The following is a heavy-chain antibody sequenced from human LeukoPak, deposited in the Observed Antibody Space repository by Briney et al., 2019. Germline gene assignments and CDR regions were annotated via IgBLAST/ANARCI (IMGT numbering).Heavy chain of an antibody. CDR3: ARDSARPVGATGPAFDY. V-gene: IGHV1-18*01. Sequence: ASVKVSCKASGYTFTSYGISWVRQAPGQGLEWMGWISAYNGNTNYAQKLQGRVTMTTDTSTSTAYMELRSLRSDDTAVYYCARDSARPVGATGPAFDYWGQGTLVTVSS. CDR1: GYTFTSYG. CDR2: ISAYNGNT. D-gene: IGHD1-26*01. J-gene: IGHJ4*02.